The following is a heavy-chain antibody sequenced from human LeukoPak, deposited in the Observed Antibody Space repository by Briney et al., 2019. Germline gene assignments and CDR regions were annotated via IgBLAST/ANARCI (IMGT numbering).Heavy chain of an antibody. V-gene: IGHV3-23*01. D-gene: IGHD1-1*01. Sequence: GGSLRLSCAGSGLTLSSHAMSWVRQAPGKGLEWVSSIGGSGVMTYYADPVKGRFTISRDNSKNALYLQMNSLRAEDMAVYYCAKGSTGTTGGWFDPWGQGTLVIVSS. CDR2: IGGSGVMT. CDR3: AKGSTGTTGGWFDP. CDR1: GLTLSSHA. J-gene: IGHJ5*02.